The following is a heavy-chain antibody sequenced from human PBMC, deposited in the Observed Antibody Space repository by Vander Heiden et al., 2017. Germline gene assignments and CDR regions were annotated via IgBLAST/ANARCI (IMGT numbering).Heavy chain of an antibody. V-gene: IGHV1-18*01. CDR3: ARITGGHSPSFDI. Sequence: QVQLVQSGAEVKKPGASVKVSCQASGYPFTSYGISWVRQAPGQGLEWMGRISAYNGNTNYAQKLQGRVTMTTDTSTSTGYMELRSLGSDDTAVYYCARITGGHSPSFDIWGQGTMVTVSS. D-gene: IGHD1-20*01. J-gene: IGHJ3*02. CDR2: ISAYNGNT. CDR1: GYPFTSYG.